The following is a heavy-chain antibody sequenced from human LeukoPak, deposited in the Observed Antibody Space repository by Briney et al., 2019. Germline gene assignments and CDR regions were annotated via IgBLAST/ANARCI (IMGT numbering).Heavy chain of an antibody. CDR1: GYTFTGYY. CDR2: INPNSGGT. CDR3: ARLWVRGVLFDY. D-gene: IGHD3-10*01. J-gene: IGHJ4*02. Sequence: ASVKVSCKASGYTFTGYYMHWVRQAPGQGLEWMGWINPNSGGTNYAQKFQGRVTMTRDTSISTAYMELSRLRSDDTAVYYCARLWVRGVLFDYWGQGTLVTVSS. V-gene: IGHV1-2*02.